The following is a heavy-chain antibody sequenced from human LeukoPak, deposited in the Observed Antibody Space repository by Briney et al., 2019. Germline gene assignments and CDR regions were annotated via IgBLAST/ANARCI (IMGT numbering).Heavy chain of an antibody. J-gene: IGHJ4*02. D-gene: IGHD3-16*02. V-gene: IGHV3-23*01. CDR2: ISGSGGST. CDR3: ARDVMITFGGVIVMYYFDY. CDR1: GFTFSSYA. Sequence: PGGSLRLSCAASGFTFSSYAMSWVRQAPGKGLEWVSAISGSGGSTYYADSVKGRFTISRDNSENTLYLQMNSLRAEDTAVYYCARDVMITFGGVIVMYYFDYWGQGTLVTVSS.